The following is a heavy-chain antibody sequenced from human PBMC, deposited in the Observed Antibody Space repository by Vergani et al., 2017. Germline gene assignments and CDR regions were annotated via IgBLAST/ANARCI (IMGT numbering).Heavy chain of an antibody. V-gene: IGHV3-72*01. CDR2: TRNKANSYTT. CDR1: GFTFSDHY. Sequence: EVQLVESGGGLVQPGGSLRLSCAASGFTFSDHYMDWVRQAPGEGLEWVGRTRNKANSYTTEYAASVKGRFTISRDDSKNSLYLQMNSLKTEGTAVYYCARWVEYYGSGSMYYYMDVWGKGPTVTVSS. J-gene: IGHJ6*03. CDR3: ARWVEYYGSGSMYYYMDV. D-gene: IGHD3-10*01.